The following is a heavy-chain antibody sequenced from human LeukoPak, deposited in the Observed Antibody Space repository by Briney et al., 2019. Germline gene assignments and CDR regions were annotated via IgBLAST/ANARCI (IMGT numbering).Heavy chain of an antibody. V-gene: IGHV3-74*01. Sequence: PGGSLRLSCAASGFTFSSYWMHWVRQVPGKGLVWVSRINSDGSSTSYADSVKGRFTISRDNAKNTLYVQMNSLRAEDTAVYYCARDLGGSSWYGDYYYYGMDVWGQGTTVTVSS. CDR3: ARDLGGSSWYGDYYYYGMDV. CDR1: GFTFSSYW. CDR2: INSDGSST. D-gene: IGHD6-13*01. J-gene: IGHJ6*02.